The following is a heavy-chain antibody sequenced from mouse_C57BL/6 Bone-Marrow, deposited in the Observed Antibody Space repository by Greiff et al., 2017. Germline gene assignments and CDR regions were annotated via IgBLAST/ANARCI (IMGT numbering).Heavy chain of an antibody. CDR1: GYTFTSYW. D-gene: IGHD3-3*01. Sequence: QVQLQQPGAELVRPGTSVKLSCKASGYTFTSYWMHWVKQRPGQGLEWIGVIDPSDSYTNYNQKFKGKDTLTVDTSSSTAYVQLSSLTSEDTAVYYCARGVGQGHWGQGTLVTVSA. CDR2: IDPSDSYT. V-gene: IGHV1-59*01. J-gene: IGHJ3*01. CDR3: ARGVGQGH.